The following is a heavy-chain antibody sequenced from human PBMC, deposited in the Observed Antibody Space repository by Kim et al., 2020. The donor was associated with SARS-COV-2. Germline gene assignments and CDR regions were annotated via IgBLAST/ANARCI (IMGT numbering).Heavy chain of an antibody. J-gene: IGHJ3*02. Sequence: ASVKVSCKASGYTFTSYGISWVRQAPGQGLEWMGWISAYNGNTNYAQKLQGRVTMTTDTSTSTAYMELRSLRSDDTAVYYCARGDSGSYYRGDAFDIWGQGTMVTVSS. CDR1: GYTFTSYG. V-gene: IGHV1-18*01. CDR2: ISAYNGNT. CDR3: ARGDSGSYYRGDAFDI. D-gene: IGHD1-26*01.